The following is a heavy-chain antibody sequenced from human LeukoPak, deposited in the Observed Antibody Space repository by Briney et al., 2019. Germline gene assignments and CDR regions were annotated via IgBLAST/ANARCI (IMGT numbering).Heavy chain of an antibody. J-gene: IGHJ4*02. CDR2: IPYDGSNK. Sequence: GGSLRLSCAASGFTFSSYGMHWVRQAPGNGLEWVAVIPYDGSNKYYADSVKGRFTISRDNSKNTLYLQMNSLRAEDTAVYYCAKDPGFGEFPPDYWGQGTLVTVSS. CDR3: AKDPGFGEFPPDY. V-gene: IGHV3-30*18. CDR1: GFTFSSYG. D-gene: IGHD3-10*01.